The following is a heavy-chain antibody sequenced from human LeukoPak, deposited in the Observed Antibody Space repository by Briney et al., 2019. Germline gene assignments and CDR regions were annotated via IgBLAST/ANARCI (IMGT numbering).Heavy chain of an antibody. Sequence: SVKVSCKASGGTFSSNGISWVRQAPGQGLEWMGGIIPIFGTTNYAQEFQGRVTITADKSTSTAYMELSSLRSEDTAVYYCARGRVDTAMVDWGQGTLVTVSS. D-gene: IGHD5-18*01. CDR3: ARGRVDTAMVD. V-gene: IGHV1-69*06. J-gene: IGHJ4*02. CDR2: IIPIFGTT. CDR1: GGTFSSNG.